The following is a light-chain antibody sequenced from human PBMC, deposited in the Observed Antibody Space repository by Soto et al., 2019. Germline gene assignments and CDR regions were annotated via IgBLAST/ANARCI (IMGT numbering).Light chain of an antibody. CDR2: AAS. CDR3: LQDYNYPWT. V-gene: IGKV1-6*01. J-gene: IGKJ1*01. Sequence: AIQMTQSPSSLSSSVGDRVTITCRARQGIRNDLGWYQQKPGKAPKLLIYAASSLQSGVPSRFSGSGSGTDFTLTISSLQPEDFATYYCLQDYNYPWTFGQGTKVEIK. CDR1: QGIRND.